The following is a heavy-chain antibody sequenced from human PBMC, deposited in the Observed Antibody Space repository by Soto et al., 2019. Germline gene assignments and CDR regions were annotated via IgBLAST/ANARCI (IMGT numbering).Heavy chain of an antibody. Sequence: ASVKVSCKASGYTFTSFGISWVRQAPVQGLEWMGWISVYNGDTNYVQKFQGRVTMTTDTSTTTAYMEVRSLRSDDTAVYYCARDRKYYKYCGGDCRHSFEYWGQGALVTVSS. CDR2: ISVYNGDT. V-gene: IGHV1-18*04. CDR1: GYTFTSFG. CDR3: ARDRKYYKYCGGDCRHSFEY. D-gene: IGHD2-21*02. J-gene: IGHJ4*02.